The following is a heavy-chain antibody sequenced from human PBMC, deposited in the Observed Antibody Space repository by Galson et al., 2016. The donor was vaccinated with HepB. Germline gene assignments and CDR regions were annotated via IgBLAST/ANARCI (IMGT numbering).Heavy chain of an antibody. V-gene: IGHV3-33*01. J-gene: IGHJ3*02. CDR1: RFTFSTYG. D-gene: IGHD3-16*01. CDR3: ARDREGDLAFDI. Sequence: SLRLSCAASRFTFSTYGMHWVRQAPGKGPEWVAVIWYDGSNKYCADSVKGRFTISRDNSKNTLHLHMNSLRAEDTAVYYCARDREGDLAFDIWGQGTLVTVSS. CDR2: IWYDGSNK.